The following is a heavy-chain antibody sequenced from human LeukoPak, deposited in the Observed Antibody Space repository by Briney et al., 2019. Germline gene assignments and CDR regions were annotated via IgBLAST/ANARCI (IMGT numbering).Heavy chain of an antibody. D-gene: IGHD2-15*01. CDR1: GGSFSGYY. Sequence: SETLSLTCAVYGGSFSGYYWSWIRQPPGKGLEWIGEINHSGSTNYNPSLKSRVTISVDTSKNQFSLKLSSVTAADTAVYYCARHMLHCSGGSCYSDPWFDPWGQGTLVTVSS. V-gene: IGHV4-34*01. CDR3: ARHMLHCSGGSCYSDPWFDP. CDR2: INHSGST. J-gene: IGHJ5*02.